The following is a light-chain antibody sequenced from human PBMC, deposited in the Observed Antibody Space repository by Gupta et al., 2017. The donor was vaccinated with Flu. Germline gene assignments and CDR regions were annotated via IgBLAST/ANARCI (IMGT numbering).Light chain of an antibody. CDR2: AAS. J-gene: IGKJ1*01. CDR3: QQYYSYPWT. CDR1: QGISSY. Sequence: AIRMTQSPSPFSASTGDRVTITCRASQGISSYLAWYQQKPGKAPKLLIYAASTLQSGVPSRFSGSGSGTDFTLTISCLQSEDFATYYCQQYYSYPWTFGQGTKVKIK. V-gene: IGKV1-8*01.